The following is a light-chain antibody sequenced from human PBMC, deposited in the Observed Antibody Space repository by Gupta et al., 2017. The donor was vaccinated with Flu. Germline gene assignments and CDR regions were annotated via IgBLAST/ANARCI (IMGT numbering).Light chain of an antibody. Sequence: PATLSLSAGERATLSCRASQSSGSLLAWHQQKPGQAPRLLIYDASNRATGIPARFSGSGSGTDFTLTISSLETEDFAVYYCQQRSRWPQTFGQGTRVEIK. J-gene: IGKJ1*01. CDR2: DAS. CDR1: QSSGSL. CDR3: QQRSRWPQT. V-gene: IGKV3-11*01.